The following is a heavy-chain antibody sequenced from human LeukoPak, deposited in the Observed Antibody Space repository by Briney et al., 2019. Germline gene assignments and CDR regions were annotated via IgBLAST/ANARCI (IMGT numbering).Heavy chain of an antibody. CDR2: IYAGGTT. J-gene: IGHJ4*02. CDR3: TREPVP. V-gene: IGHV4-4*07. CDR1: GGSISNYY. Sequence: SETLSLTCTVSGGSISNYYWSWIRQPAGKGLEWIGRIYAGGTTSYNPSLKSRVTMSADMSKNQLSLKLTSVTAADTAVYYCTREPVPWGQGTLVTVSS. D-gene: IGHD6-19*01.